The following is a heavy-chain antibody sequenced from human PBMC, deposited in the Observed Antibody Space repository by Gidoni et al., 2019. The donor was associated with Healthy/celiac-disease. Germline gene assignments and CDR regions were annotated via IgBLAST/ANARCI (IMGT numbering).Heavy chain of an antibody. CDR3: ARHPRPVPNWFDP. CDR2: IYYSGST. D-gene: IGHD3-10*01. V-gene: IGHV4-39*01. Sequence: QLQLQESGPGLVKPSETLSLTCTVSGGSISSSSYYWGWIRQPPGKGLEWIGSIYYSGSTYYNPSLKSRVTISVDTSKNQFSLKLSSVTAADTAVYYCARHPRPVPNWFDPWGQGTLVTVSS. CDR1: GGSISSSSYY. J-gene: IGHJ5*02.